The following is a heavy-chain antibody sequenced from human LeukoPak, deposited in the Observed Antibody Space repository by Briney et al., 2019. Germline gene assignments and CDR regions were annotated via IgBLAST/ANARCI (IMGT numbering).Heavy chain of an antibody. Sequence: GGSLRLSCAASGFTFSSYAMSWMRQAPGKGLEWVSAISGNGGKTYYADSVKGRFTISRDNSKNTLYLQMNSLRADDTAVYYCAKDLNWGLDYWGQGTLVTVSS. V-gene: IGHV3-23*01. J-gene: IGHJ4*02. CDR2: ISGNGGKT. CDR3: AKDLNWGLDY. D-gene: IGHD7-27*01. CDR1: GFTFSSYA.